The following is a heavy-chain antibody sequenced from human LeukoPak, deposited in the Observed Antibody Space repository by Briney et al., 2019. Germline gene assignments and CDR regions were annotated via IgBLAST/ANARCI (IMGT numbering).Heavy chain of an antibody. Sequence: RPGGSLRLSCAASGFTFSSYAMSWVRQAPGKGLQWVSTVTGSGGTTYYADSVKGRFTISRDDSKNTLYLQMNSLRAEDTAVYYCAKDPGLNWNYGRGDCWGQGTLVTVSS. CDR2: VTGSGGTT. CDR1: GFTFSSYA. CDR3: AKDPGLNWNYGRGDC. V-gene: IGHV3-23*01. J-gene: IGHJ4*02. D-gene: IGHD1-7*01.